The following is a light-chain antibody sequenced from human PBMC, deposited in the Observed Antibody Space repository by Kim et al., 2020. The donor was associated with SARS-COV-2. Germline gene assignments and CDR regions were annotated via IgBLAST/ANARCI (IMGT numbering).Light chain of an antibody. J-gene: IGKJ1*01. Sequence: DIQMTQSPSTLSASVGDRVTITCRASQSISSWLAWYQQKPGKAPKLLIYKASSLESGVPSRFSGSGSGTEFTLTISSLQPDDFATYYCQKYNMIGTFGQGTKVEIK. CDR1: QSISSW. CDR3: QKYNMIGT. CDR2: KAS. V-gene: IGKV1-5*03.